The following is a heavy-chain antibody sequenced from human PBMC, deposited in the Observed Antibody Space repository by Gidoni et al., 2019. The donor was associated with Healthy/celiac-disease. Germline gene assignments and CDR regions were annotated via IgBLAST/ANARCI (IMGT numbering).Heavy chain of an antibody. D-gene: IGHD2-21*02. CDR2: INSDGSST. CDR1: GFTFSSYW. V-gene: IGHV3-74*01. CDR3: AGDGTDDLDGMDV. Sequence: EVQLVESGGGLVQPGGSLRLSCAASGFTFSSYWMHWVRQAPGKGLVWVSRINSDGSSTSYADSVKGRFTISRDNAKNTLYLQMNSLRAEDTAVYYCAGDGTDDLDGMDVWGQGTTVTVSS. J-gene: IGHJ6*02.